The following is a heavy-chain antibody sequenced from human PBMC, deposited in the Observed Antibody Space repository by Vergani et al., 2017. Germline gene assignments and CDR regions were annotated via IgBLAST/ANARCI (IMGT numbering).Heavy chain of an antibody. V-gene: IGHV5-51*01. CDR2: IYPGDSDT. J-gene: IGHJ4*02. CDR3: ARHVPCGDGACLHFDH. Sequence: EVQLVQSGVEVKKPGESLKISCKGSGYSFTSYWIGWVRQMPGKGLEWMGIIYPGDSDTRYSPSFQGQVTISADKSISTAYLQWSSLKASDTAMYYCARHVPCGDGACLHFDHWGQGTQVTVSS. CDR1: GYSFTSYW. D-gene: IGHD2-21*01.